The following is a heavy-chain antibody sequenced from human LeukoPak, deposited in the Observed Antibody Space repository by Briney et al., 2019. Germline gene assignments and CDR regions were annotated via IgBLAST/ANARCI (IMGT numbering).Heavy chain of an antibody. CDR1: GFTFSSYA. D-gene: IGHD3-3*01. V-gene: IGHV3-23*01. CDR3: AKAPVLRFLEWLPENWYYFDY. CDR2: ISGSGGST. Sequence: GGSLRLSCAASGFTFSSYAMSWVRQAPGKRLEWVSAISGSGGSTYYADSVKGRFTISRDNSKNTLYLQMNSLRAEDTAVYYCAKAPVLRFLEWLPENWYYFDYWGQGTLVTVSS. J-gene: IGHJ4*02.